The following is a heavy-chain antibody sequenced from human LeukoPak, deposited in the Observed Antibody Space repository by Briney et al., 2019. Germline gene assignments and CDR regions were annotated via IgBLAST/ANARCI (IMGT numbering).Heavy chain of an antibody. J-gene: IGHJ4*02. Sequence: SETLSLTCTVSGGTISSYYWSWIRQPAGKGLEWIGRIYTSGSTNYNPSLMSRVTMSVDTSKNQFSLKLSAVTAADTAVYYCARARGVCTNGVCYRAYYFDYWGQGTLVTVSS. CDR1: GGTISSYY. CDR3: ARARGVCTNGVCYRAYYFDY. V-gene: IGHV4-4*07. CDR2: IYTSGST. D-gene: IGHD2-8*01.